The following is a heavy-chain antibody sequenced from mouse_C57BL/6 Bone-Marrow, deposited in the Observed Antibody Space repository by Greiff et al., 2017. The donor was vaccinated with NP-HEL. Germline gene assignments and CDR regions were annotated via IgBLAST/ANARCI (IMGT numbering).Heavy chain of an antibody. V-gene: IGHV1-84*01. J-gene: IGHJ2*01. Sequence: QVQLQQSGPELVKPGASVKISCKASGYTFTDYYINWVKQRPGQGLEWIGWIYPGSGNTKYNEKFKGKATLTVDTSSSTAYRQLSSLTTEDSAVYFCARYHYYGSSYDLYDFDYWGQGTTLTVSS. CDR3: ARYHYYGSSYDLYDFDY. D-gene: IGHD1-1*01. CDR1: GYTFTDYY. CDR2: IYPGSGNT.